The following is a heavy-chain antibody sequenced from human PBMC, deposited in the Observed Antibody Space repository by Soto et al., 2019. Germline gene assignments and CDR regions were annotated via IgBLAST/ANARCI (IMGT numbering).Heavy chain of an antibody. D-gene: IGHD5-12*01. CDR2: SRDKVHSHTT. J-gene: IGHJ4*02. Sequence: EVQLAESGGGLVQPGGSLRLSCAASGFTFSDHYMDWVRQAPGKGLEWVGRSRDKVHSHTTEYAASVKGRFTISRGDSENSLYLQMNSLKTEDTAVYYCARGVVSTGYVDYWCQGTLVTVSS. CDR3: ARGVVSTGYVDY. V-gene: IGHV3-72*01. CDR1: GFTFSDHY.